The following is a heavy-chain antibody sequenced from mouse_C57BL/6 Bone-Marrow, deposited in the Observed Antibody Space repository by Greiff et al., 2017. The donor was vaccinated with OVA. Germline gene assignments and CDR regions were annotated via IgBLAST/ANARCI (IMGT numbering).Heavy chain of an antibody. D-gene: IGHD2-3*01. CDR1: GFTFSSYA. V-gene: IGHV5-4*01. J-gene: IGHJ3*01. Sequence: EVQGVESGGGLVKPGGSLKLSCAASGFTFSSYAMSWVRQTPEKRLEWVATISDGGSYTYYPDNVKGRFTISRDNAKNNLYLQMSHLKSEDTAMYYCARDLCDGYLAYWGQGTLVTVSA. CDR3: ARDLCDGYLAY. CDR2: ISDGGSYT.